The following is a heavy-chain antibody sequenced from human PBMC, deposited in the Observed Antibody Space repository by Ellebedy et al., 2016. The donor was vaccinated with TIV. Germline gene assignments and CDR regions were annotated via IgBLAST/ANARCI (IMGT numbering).Heavy chain of an antibody. D-gene: IGHD5-12*01. CDR3: VRDMVQGMVARYLWFDY. V-gene: IGHV1-18*04. J-gene: IGHJ4*02. CDR1: GYTFRSYG. CDR2: ISAYTGET. Sequence: ASVKVSCKASGYTFRSYGISWVRQAPGQGLEWMGWISAYTGETEYGQRFQGRVTMTTDTSTNTAYLELRSLRSDDTAMYYCVRDMVQGMVARYLWFDYWGQGTLVTVSS.